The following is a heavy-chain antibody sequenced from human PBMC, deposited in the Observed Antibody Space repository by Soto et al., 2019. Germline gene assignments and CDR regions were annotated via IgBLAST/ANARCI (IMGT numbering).Heavy chain of an antibody. J-gene: IGHJ4*02. V-gene: IGHV3-30*03. CDR1: GFTFSSYV. CDR3: ARDDYDILTGYSSYPY. D-gene: IGHD3-9*01. Sequence: GGSLILSCASSGFTFSSYVMHWVRQAPGKGLEWVAVISYDGSNKYYADSVKGRFTISRDNSKNTLYLQMNSLRAEDTAVYYCARDDYDILTGYSSYPYWGQGTWSTSPQ. CDR2: ISYDGSNK.